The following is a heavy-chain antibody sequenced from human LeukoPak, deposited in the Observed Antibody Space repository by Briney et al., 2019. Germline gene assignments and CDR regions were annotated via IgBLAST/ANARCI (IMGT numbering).Heavy chain of an antibody. Sequence: GGSLRLSCAASGFTFSTYAMHWVRQAPGKGLEYVSGVNSNGDTIYYADSVKGRFTISRDSSKNTLYLHMGSLRAEDTAVYYCARELDYCFDYWGQGTLVTVSS. CDR3: ARELDYCFDY. CDR1: GFTFSTYA. D-gene: IGHD1-1*01. J-gene: IGHJ4*02. V-gene: IGHV3-64*02. CDR2: VNSNGDTI.